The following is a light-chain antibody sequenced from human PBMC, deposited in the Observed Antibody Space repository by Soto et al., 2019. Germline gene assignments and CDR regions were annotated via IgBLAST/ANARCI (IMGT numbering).Light chain of an antibody. Sequence: DIQMTQSPSSLSASVGDRVTITCQASQDISNYLNWYQQKPGKAPKLLIYDASNLETGVPSRFSGSGSGTDFTFTISSLQPEDIATYYCQQYDNLLSAFPFGPGTKVDIK. CDR1: QDISNY. J-gene: IGKJ3*01. CDR3: QQYDNLLSAFP. CDR2: DAS. V-gene: IGKV1-33*01.